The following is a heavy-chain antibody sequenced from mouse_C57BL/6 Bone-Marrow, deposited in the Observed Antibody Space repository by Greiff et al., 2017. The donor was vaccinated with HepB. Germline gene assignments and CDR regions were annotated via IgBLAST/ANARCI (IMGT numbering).Heavy chain of an antibody. J-gene: IGHJ2*01. D-gene: IGHD1-1*01. Sequence: EVKLQESGPGLVKPSQSLSLTCSVTGYSITSGYYWNWIRQFPGNKLEWMGYISYDGSNNYNPSLKNRISITRDTSKNQFFLKLNSVTTEDTATYYCARDRGYGSSYWGQGTTLTVSS. V-gene: IGHV3-6*01. CDR3: ARDRGYGSSY. CDR1: GYSITSGYY. CDR2: ISYDGSN.